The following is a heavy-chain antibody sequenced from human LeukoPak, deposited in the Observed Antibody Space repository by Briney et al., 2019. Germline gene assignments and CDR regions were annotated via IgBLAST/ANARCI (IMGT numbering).Heavy chain of an antibody. CDR3: ARASPFVAVAARYFDY. V-gene: IGHV3-7*01. Sequence: PGGSLRLSCAASGFTFSSYWISWVRQAPGKGLEWVANIKQDGSEKYYVDSVKGRFTISRDNAKNSLYLQMNSLRAEDTAVYYCARASPFVAVAARYFDYWGQGTLVTVSS. CDR1: GFTFSSYW. CDR2: IKQDGSEK. J-gene: IGHJ4*02. D-gene: IGHD6-19*01.